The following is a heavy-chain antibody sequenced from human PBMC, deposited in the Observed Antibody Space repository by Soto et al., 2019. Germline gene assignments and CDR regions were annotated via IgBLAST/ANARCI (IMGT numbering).Heavy chain of an antibody. D-gene: IGHD3-3*01. V-gene: IGHV1-3*01. CDR1: GYTFTSYA. CDR2: INAGNGNT. Sequence: ASVKVSCKASGYTFTSYAMHWVRQAPGQRLEWMGWINAGNGNTKYSQKFQGRATITRGTSASTAYMELSSLRSEDTAVYYCARDFKDVFGNWFDPWGQGTLVTISS. CDR3: ARDFKDVFGNWFDP. J-gene: IGHJ5*02.